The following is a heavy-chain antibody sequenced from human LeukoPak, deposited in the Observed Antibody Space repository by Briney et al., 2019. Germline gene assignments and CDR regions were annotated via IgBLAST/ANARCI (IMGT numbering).Heavy chain of an antibody. D-gene: IGHD6-13*01. V-gene: IGHV3-30*18. Sequence: GGSLRLSCAASGFTFSSYGMHWVRQAPGKGLEWVAVISYDGSNKYYADSVKGRFTISRDNSKNTLYLQMNSLRAEDTAVYYCAKDFSSSWHDAFDIWGQGTVVTVSS. CDR1: GFTFSSYG. CDR3: AKDFSSSWHDAFDI. CDR2: ISYDGSNK. J-gene: IGHJ3*02.